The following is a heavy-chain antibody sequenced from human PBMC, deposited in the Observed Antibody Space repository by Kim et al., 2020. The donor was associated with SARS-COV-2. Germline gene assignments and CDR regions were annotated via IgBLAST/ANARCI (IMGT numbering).Heavy chain of an antibody. Sequence: SETLSLTCTVSGGSISSSSYYWGWIRQPPGKGLEWIGSIYYSGSTYYNPSLKSRVTISVDTSKNQFSLKLSSVTAADTAVYYCARQDGVYQLPLLHAFDIWGQGTMVTVSS. CDR2: IYYSGST. V-gene: IGHV4-39*01. D-gene: IGHD2-2*01. J-gene: IGHJ3*02. CDR3: ARQDGVYQLPLLHAFDI. CDR1: GGSISSSSYY.